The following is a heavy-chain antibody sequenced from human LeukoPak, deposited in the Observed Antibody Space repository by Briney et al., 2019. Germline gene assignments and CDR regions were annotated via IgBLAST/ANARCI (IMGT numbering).Heavy chain of an antibody. CDR1: GGTFSSYA. CDR2: IIPILGIA. D-gene: IGHD5-12*01. J-gene: IGHJ4*02. Sequence: GASVKVSCKASGGTFSSYAISWVRQAPGQGLEWMGRIIPILGIANYAQKFQGRVTITADKSTSTAYMELSSLRSEDTAVYYCARDRSGYSGYENWGQGTLVTVSS. V-gene: IGHV1-69*04. CDR3: ARDRSGYSGYEN.